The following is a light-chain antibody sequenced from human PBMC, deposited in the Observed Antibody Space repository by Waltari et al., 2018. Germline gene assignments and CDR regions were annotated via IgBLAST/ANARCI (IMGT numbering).Light chain of an antibody. V-gene: IGKV4-1*01. Sequence: DIVMTQSPDFLAVSLGERATINCKSSQSILYSANNKDYLAWYQQKPGQPPKLLIDWASTRESGVPDRFSGSGSGTDFTLTISSLQAEDVAVYYCQQYYGVPLTFGGGTKVEIK. CDR1: QSILYSANNKDY. CDR3: QQYYGVPLT. J-gene: IGKJ4*01. CDR2: WAS.